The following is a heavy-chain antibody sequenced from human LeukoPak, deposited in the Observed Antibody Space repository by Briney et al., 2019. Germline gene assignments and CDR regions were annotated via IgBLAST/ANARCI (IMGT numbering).Heavy chain of an antibody. CDR1: GYTFTSYA. CDR2: INAGNGNT. J-gene: IGHJ4*02. D-gene: IGHD3-9*01. V-gene: IGHV1-3*01. Sequence: ALVKVSCKASGYTFTSYAMHWVRQAPGQRLEWMGWINAGNGNTKYSQKFQGRVTITRDTSASTAYMELSSLRSEDTAVYYCARASYFDWLLTPMYYFDYWGQGTLVTVSS. CDR3: ARASYFDWLLTPMYYFDY.